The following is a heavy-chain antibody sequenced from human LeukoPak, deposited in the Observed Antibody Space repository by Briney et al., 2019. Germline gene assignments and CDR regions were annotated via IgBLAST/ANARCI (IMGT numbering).Heavy chain of an antibody. CDR2: IYYSGST. Sequence: SETLSLTCTVSGGSISSYYWNWIRQPPGKGLEYIGYIYYSGSTNYNPSLKSRITISVDTSKNQFSLRLNSVTAADTAVYYCARGSSGWYGYYFDYWGQGTLVTVSS. D-gene: IGHD6-19*01. CDR1: GGSISSYY. CDR3: ARGSSGWYGYYFDY. J-gene: IGHJ4*02. V-gene: IGHV4-59*01.